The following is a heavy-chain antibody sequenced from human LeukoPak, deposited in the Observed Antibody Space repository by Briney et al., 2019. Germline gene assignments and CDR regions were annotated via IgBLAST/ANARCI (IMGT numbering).Heavy chain of an antibody. V-gene: IGHV3-23*01. CDR2: ISGSGGST. Sequence: GSLRLSCAASGFTFSSYAMSWVRQAPGKGLGWVSAISGSGGSTYYADSVKGRFTISRDNSKNTLYLQMNSLRAEDTAVYYCAKDPVQRGYSGYDFVDWGQGTLVTVSS. CDR3: AKDPVQRGYSGYDFVD. J-gene: IGHJ4*02. D-gene: IGHD5-12*01. CDR1: GFTFSSYA.